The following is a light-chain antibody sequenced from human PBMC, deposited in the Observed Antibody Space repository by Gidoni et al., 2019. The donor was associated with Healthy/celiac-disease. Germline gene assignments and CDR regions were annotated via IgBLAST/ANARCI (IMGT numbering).Light chain of an antibody. J-gene: IGKJ5*01. CDR2: NAS. Sequence: DIPMTHSPSTLSASVGDRVTLTCPARLSISSWLDWYQQKPGKAPKLLIYNASSLERGVPSRFSGSGSGTEFTLTISSLQPDDFATYYCQQYSNYSPITFGQGTQLEIK. CDR3: QQYSNYSPIT. CDR1: LSISSW. V-gene: IGKV1-5*03.